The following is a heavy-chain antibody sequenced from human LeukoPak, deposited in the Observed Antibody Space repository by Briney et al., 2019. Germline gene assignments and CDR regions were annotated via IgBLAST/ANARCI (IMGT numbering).Heavy chain of an antibody. CDR3: ASRYSYGDGTYYFDY. CDR2: IIPIFGIA. D-gene: IGHD5-18*01. CDR1: GGTFSSYA. V-gene: IGHV1-69*04. J-gene: IGHJ4*02. Sequence: ASVKVSCKASGGTFSSYAISWVRQAPGQGLEWMGRIIPIFGIANYAQKFQGRVTITADKSASTAYMELSSLRSEDTAVYYCASRYSYGDGTYYFDYWGQGTLVTVSS.